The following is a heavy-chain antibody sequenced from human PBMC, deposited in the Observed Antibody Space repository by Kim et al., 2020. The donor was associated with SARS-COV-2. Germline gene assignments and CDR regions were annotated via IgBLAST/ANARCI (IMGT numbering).Heavy chain of an antibody. CDR3: ARSPYYYGSGSYYTSY. Sequence: GGSLRLSCAASGFTFSSYAMSWVRQAPGKGLEWVSAISGSGGSTYSADAVKGRFTISRDNSKNTLNLQMNSLRAEDTAVYYCARSPYYYGSGSYYTSYWGQGTLVTVSS. V-gene: IGHV3-23*01. D-gene: IGHD3-10*01. J-gene: IGHJ4*02. CDR1: GFTFSSYA. CDR2: ISGSGGST.